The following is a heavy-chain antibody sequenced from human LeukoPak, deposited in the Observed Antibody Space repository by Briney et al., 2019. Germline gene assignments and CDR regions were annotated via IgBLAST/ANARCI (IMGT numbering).Heavy chain of an antibody. D-gene: IGHD3-10*01. CDR3: ARSSMVRGVTFDY. V-gene: IGHV4-59*08. Sequence: SETLSLTCTVSGGSISSYYWSWIRQPPGKGLEWIGYIYYSGSTNYNPSLKSRVTISVDTSKNQFSLKLSSVTAADTAVYYCARSSMVRGVTFDYWGQGTLVAVSS. J-gene: IGHJ4*02. CDR1: GGSISSYY. CDR2: IYYSGST.